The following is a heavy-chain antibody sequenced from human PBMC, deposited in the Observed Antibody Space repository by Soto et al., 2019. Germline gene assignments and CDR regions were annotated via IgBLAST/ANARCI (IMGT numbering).Heavy chain of an antibody. D-gene: IGHD2-21*02. CDR2: ISYDGSNK. J-gene: IGHJ2*01. CDR3: AKDSTVVVTAIGSWYFDL. V-gene: IGHV3-30*18. Sequence: QVQLVESGGGVVQPGRSLTLSCAASGFTFSSYGMHWVRQAPGKGLEWVAVISYDGSNKYYADSVKGRFTISRDNSKNTLYLQMNSLRAEDTAVYYCAKDSTVVVTAIGSWYFDLWGRGTLVTVSS. CDR1: GFTFSSYG.